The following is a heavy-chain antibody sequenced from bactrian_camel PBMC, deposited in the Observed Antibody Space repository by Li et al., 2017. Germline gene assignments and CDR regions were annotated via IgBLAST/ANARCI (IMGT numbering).Heavy chain of an antibody. V-gene: IGHV3S1*01. CDR1: GLAFSSYW. CDR3: ASVAVGYERYYLSRLSDGY. CDR2: LSVGGGST. D-gene: IGHD2*01. J-gene: IGHJ6*01. Sequence: QLVESGGGLVHAGGSLTLSCAASGLAFSSYWIYWVRQAPGTGLEWVSGLSVGGGSTYCPDSVKGRFTISRDNAKNTLYLQMNSLTTEDTAVYYCASVAVGYERYYLSRLSDGYWGHGTQVTVS.